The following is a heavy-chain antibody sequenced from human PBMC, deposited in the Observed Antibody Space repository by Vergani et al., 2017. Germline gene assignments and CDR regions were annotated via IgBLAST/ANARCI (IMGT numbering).Heavy chain of an antibody. CDR2: VFYGGRT. J-gene: IGHJ4*02. Sequence: QMQLQESGPGLVKPSETLSLSCTVSGDSISTSSYALGWIRQPPGKTLEWIGTVFYGGRTSYNPSLKSRVTLSLDTSNKQISLHLTSVTAADTAVYYCARHISVVRPSSMTAFDYWGQGTLVTVSS. V-gene: IGHV4-39*01. D-gene: IGHD2-21*01. CDR1: GDSISTSSYA. CDR3: ARHISVVRPSSMTAFDY.